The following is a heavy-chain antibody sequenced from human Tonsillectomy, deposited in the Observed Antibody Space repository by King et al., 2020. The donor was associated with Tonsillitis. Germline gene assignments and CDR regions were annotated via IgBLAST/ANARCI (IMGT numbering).Heavy chain of an antibody. CDR3: SRGSSCGWPGYWFAP. Sequence: VQLVESGGGLVQPGGSLRLSCAASGFTFSSYWVHWVRQAPGKGPVWVSRSNSDGSETRYADFVKGRFTISRDNAKNTLYLQMNSLRDEDTAMYYCSRGSSCGWPGYWFAPWGQGTLVTVSS. J-gene: IGHJ5*02. V-gene: IGHV3-74*02. CDR2: SNSDGSET. D-gene: IGHD6-19*01. CDR1: GFTFSSYW.